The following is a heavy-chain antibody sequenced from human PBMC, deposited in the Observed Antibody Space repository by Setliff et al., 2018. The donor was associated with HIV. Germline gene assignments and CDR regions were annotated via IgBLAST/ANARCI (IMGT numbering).Heavy chain of an antibody. J-gene: IGHJ4*02. CDR1: GASISSQY. CDR2: IYASGST. Sequence: SETLSLTCIVSGASISSQYWSWIRQPAGQRLEWIGRIYASGSTNYNPSLKSRVSISVDMSQNQFSLKLTSVTAADTSIYHCARLGTSGWYSYFDYWGQGILVTVSS. CDR3: ARLGTSGWYSYFDY. D-gene: IGHD6-19*01. V-gene: IGHV4-4*07.